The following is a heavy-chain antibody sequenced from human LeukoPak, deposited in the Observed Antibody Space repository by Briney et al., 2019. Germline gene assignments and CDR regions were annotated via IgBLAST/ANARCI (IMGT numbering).Heavy chain of an antibody. CDR1: GFTFNSYA. CDR3: TKVFDESSSGGYDN. CDR2: ISGSGGST. V-gene: IGHV3-23*01. J-gene: IGHJ4*02. Sequence: PGGSLSLSCAASGFTFNSYAMSWVRQAPGKGLEWVSAISGSGGSTYYADSVKGRFTISRDNSKNTLYLQMNSLRAEDTAIYYCTKVFDESSSGGYDNWGQGTLVTVSS. D-gene: IGHD6-19*01.